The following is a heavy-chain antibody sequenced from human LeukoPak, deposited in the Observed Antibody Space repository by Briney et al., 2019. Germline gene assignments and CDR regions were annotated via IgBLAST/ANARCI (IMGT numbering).Heavy chain of an antibody. Sequence: GASLRLSCAASGFTFSSYGMHWVRQAPGKGLEWVAVISYDGSNKYYADSVKGRFTISRDNSKNTLYLQMNSLRAEDTAVYYCAKDLNSYGYGDYFDYWGQGTLVTVSS. D-gene: IGHD5-18*01. J-gene: IGHJ4*02. V-gene: IGHV3-30*18. CDR1: GFTFSSYG. CDR3: AKDLNSYGYGDYFDY. CDR2: ISYDGSNK.